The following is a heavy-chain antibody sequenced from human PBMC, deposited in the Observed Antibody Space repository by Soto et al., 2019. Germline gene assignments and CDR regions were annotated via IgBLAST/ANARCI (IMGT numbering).Heavy chain of an antibody. CDR2: ISAYNGNT. V-gene: IGHV1-18*01. Sequence: QVQLVQSGAEVKKPGASVKVSCKASGYTFTSYGISWVRQAPGQGLEWMGWISAYNGNTNYAQKLQGRVTMTTDTSTSTAYLERRSLRSDDTAVYYCARERAGIYQGKHIDYGGQGSLVTVSA. J-gene: IGHJ4*02. CDR3: ARERAGIYQGKHIDY. CDR1: GYTFTSYG. D-gene: IGHD2-2*01.